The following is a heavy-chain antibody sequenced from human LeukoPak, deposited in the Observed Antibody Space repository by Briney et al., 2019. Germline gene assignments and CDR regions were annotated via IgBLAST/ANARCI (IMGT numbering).Heavy chain of an antibody. Sequence: ASVRVSCKTSGYTFTGYYLHWVRQAPGQGLEWMGRIDPDSGGTHYAQKFQVRVAVTRDTSITTVYMELSGLTSDDTAVYYCARVPGPYTTSRFDYWGQGTLVTVSS. CDR3: ARVPGPYTTSRFDY. CDR1: GYTFTGYY. D-gene: IGHD2-2*02. J-gene: IGHJ4*02. V-gene: IGHV1-2*02. CDR2: IDPDSGGT.